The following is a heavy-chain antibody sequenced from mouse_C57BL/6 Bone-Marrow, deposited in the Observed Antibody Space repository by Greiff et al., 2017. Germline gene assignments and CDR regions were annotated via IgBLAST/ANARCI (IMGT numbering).Heavy chain of an antibody. D-gene: IGHD2-4*01. CDR3: ARDYYDCSWYFDV. Sequence: DVKLQESGGGLVKPGGSLKLSCAASGFTFSDYGMHWVRQAPEKGLEWVAYISSGSSTIYYSDTVKGRFTISRANAKNTLFVQMNSLRSEDTAMYNCARDYYDCSWYFDVWGTGTTVTVSS. J-gene: IGHJ1*03. V-gene: IGHV5-17*01. CDR2: ISSGSSTI. CDR1: GFTFSDYG.